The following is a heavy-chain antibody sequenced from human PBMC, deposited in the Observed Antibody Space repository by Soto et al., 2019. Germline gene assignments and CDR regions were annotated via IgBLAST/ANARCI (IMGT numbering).Heavy chain of an antibody. CDR3: AKVFRGYSGYTQS. V-gene: IGHV3-23*01. D-gene: IGHD5-12*01. CDR2: ISGAGVST. J-gene: IGHJ5*02. Sequence: GGSLRLSCATSGFTFSNYAMTWVRQGPGKGLEWVSSISGAGVSTYFADSVKGRFTISRDNSKNTLYLQMNSLRAEDTAVYYCAKVFRGYSGYTQSWGQGTLVTVSS. CDR1: GFTFSNYA.